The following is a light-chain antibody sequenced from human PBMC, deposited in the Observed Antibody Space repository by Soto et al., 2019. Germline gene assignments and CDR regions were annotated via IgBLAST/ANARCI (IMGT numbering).Light chain of an antibody. CDR3: SSYTRSSTSYV. V-gene: IGLV2-14*01. Sequence: LTQPASVSGSPGQSITISCTGTSSDVGGYNYVSWYQQHPGKAPKLMIYEVSNRPSRVSNRFSGSKSGNTASLTISGLQAGDEADYYCSSYTRSSTSYVFGTGTKVTVL. CDR1: SSDVGGYNY. CDR2: EVS. J-gene: IGLJ1*01.